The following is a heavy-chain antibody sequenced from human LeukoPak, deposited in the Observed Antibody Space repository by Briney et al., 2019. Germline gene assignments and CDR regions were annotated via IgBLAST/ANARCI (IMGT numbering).Heavy chain of an antibody. CDR1: GGSISSYY. D-gene: IGHD1-26*01. CDR3: AKSGGYGLIDY. CDR2: IYYSGST. Sequence: SETLSLTCTVSGGSISSYYWSWIRQPPGKGLEWIGYIYYSGSTNYNPSLESRVTISVDTSKNQFSLKLSSVTAADTAMYYCAKSGGYGLIDYWGQGTRVTVSS. J-gene: IGHJ4*02. V-gene: IGHV4-59*08.